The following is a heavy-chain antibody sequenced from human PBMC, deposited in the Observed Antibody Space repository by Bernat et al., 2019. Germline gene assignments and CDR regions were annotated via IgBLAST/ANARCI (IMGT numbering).Heavy chain of an antibody. CDR3: ARGRPSYGDYNY. CDR2: IYNDGAT. CDR1: GFSVSSSY. V-gene: IGHV3-53*01. J-gene: IGHJ4*02. D-gene: IGHD4-17*01. Sequence: EVQLMESGGGLIQPGGSLRLSCAASGFSVSSSYMSWVRQAPGKGLEWVAVIYNDGATRYADYVKGRFTIFRDNSKNTLFLQMDSLRGEDTAIYYCARGRPSYGDYNYWGQGTLVTVSS.